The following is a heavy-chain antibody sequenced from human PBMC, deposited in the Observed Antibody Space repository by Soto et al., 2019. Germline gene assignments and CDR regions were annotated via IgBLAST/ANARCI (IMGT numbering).Heavy chain of an antibody. Sequence: EVQLVESGGGLVQPGRSLRLSCAASGFTFDAYAMHWVRQAPGKGLEWVSGISSTSGSVGYAYSVQGRFTISRDNAKNSLYLQMNSVRPEDTGLYYCGKGQRYYSSASFYFLPRVDDPGGQGILVTVSS. D-gene: IGHD2-2*01. CDR2: ISSTSGSV. CDR3: GKGQRYYSSASFYFLPRVDDP. CDR1: GFTFDAYA. V-gene: IGHV3-9*01. J-gene: IGHJ5*02.